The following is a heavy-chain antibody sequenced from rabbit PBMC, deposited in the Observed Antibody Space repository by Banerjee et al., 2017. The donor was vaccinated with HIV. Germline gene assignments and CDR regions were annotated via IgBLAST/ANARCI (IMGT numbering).Heavy chain of an antibody. J-gene: IGHJ3*01. CDR3: AAFIYTYAYLGYVYAMSLDL. V-gene: IGHV1S40*01. Sequence: QSLEESGGDLVKPEGSLTLTCTASGFSFSNKYVMCWVRQAPGKGLEWIACINTSSGNTVYASWAKGRFTISKTSSTTVTLQMTSLTAADTATYFCAAFIYTYAYLGYVYAMSLDLWGQGTLVTVS. CDR1: GFSFSNKYV. D-gene: IGHD6-1*01. CDR2: INTSSGNT.